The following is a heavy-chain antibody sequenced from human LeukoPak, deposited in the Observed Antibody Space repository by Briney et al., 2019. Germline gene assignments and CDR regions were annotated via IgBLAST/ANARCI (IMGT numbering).Heavy chain of an antibody. CDR3: ARLPRKVTTWWDY. Sequence: PSETLSLTCAVHGGSFSGYYWSWIRQPPGKGLEWIGEINHSGSTNYNPSLKSRVTISVDTSKNQFSLKLSSVTAADAAVYYCARLPRKVTTWWDYWGQGTLVTVSS. V-gene: IGHV4-34*01. J-gene: IGHJ4*02. CDR1: GGSFSGYY. CDR2: INHSGST. D-gene: IGHD4-17*01.